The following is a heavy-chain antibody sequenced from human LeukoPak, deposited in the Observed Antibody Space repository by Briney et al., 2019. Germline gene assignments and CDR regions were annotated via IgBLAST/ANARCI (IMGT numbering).Heavy chain of an antibody. CDR2: IIPIFGTA. D-gene: IGHD2-2*01. CDR3: ARICGSTSCLDY. Sequence: SVKVSCKASGGTFSSYAISWVRQAPGQGLEWMGGIIPIFGTANYAQKFQGRVTITADESTSTAYMERSSLRSEDTAVYYCARICGSTSCLDYWGQGTLVTVSS. V-gene: IGHV1-69*13. CDR1: GGTFSSYA. J-gene: IGHJ4*02.